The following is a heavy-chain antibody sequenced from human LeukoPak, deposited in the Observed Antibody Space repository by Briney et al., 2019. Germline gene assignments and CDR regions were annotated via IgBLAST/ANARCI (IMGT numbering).Heavy chain of an antibody. CDR2: INPSGGST. D-gene: IGHD6-13*01. V-gene: IGHV1-46*01. J-gene: IGHJ3*02. CDR3: ARDMSSIAAPPDAFDI. Sequence: ASVKVSCKASGYTFTSYYMHWVRQAPGQGLEWMGIINPSGGSTSYAQKFQGRVTMTRDTSTSTVYMELSSLRSEDTAVYYCARDMSSIAAPPDAFDIWGQGTMVTVSS. CDR1: GYTFTSYY.